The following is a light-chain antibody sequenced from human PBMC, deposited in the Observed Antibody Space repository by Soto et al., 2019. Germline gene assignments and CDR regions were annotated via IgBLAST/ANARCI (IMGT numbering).Light chain of an antibody. J-gene: IGKJ1*01. Sequence: EIVLTQSPGTLSVSPGERATLSCRASQSLNSNHLAWYQQKPGQAPSLLIYAASSRATGIPDRFSGSGSGTDFTLTISGLKPEDSAIYCCQQFASWTFGQGTKVEI. CDR2: AAS. CDR3: QQFASWT. V-gene: IGKV3-20*01. CDR1: QSLNSNH.